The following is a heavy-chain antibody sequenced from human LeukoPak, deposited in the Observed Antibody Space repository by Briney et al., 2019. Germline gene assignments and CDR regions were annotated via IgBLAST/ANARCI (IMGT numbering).Heavy chain of an antibody. CDR1: GGSIYSYY. V-gene: IGHV4-4*09. CDR2: IYTSGST. CDR3: ARGVPVDF. Sequence: SETLSLTCTVSGGSIYSYYWSWIRQPPGKGLEWIGYIYTSGSTNYNPSLKSRLTISVDTSRSQFSLKLSSVTAADTAVYYCARGVPVDFRGQGTLVTVSS. J-gene: IGHJ4*02.